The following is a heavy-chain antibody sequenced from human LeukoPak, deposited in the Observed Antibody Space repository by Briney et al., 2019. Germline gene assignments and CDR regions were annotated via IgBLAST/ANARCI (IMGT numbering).Heavy chain of an antibody. D-gene: IGHD2-2*01. Sequence: PGGSLRLSCAASGFAFSSYSMNWVRQAPGKGLGWVSSISSSSSYIYYADSVKGRFTISRDNAKNSLYLQMNSLRAEDTAVYYCARGHAGFAFDIWGQGTMVTVSS. CDR3: ARGHAGFAFDI. CDR1: GFAFSSYS. J-gene: IGHJ3*02. V-gene: IGHV3-21*01. CDR2: ISSSSSYI.